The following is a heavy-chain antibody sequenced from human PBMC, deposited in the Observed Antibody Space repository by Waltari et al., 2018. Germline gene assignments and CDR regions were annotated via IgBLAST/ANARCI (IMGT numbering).Heavy chain of an antibody. V-gene: IGHV4-34*01. CDR1: GGSFSGYY. Sequence: QVQLQQWGAGLLKPSETLSLTCAVYGGSFSGYYWSWIRQPPGKGLEWIGEINHSGRTNYNPSLKSRVTISVDTSKNQFSLKLSSVTAADTAVYYCARREGYRIAVAGTVDYWGQGTLVTVSS. CDR3: ARREGYRIAVAGTVDY. D-gene: IGHD6-19*01. J-gene: IGHJ4*02. CDR2: INHSGRT.